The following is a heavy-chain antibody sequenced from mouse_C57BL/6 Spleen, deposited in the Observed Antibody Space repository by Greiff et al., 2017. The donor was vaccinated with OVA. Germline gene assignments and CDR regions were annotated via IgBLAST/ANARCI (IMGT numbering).Heavy chain of an antibody. CDR1: GYTFTSYW. CDR3: ARRGDWYFDV. J-gene: IGHJ1*03. V-gene: IGHV1-64*01. Sequence: QVQLQQPGAELVKPGASVKLSCKASGYTFTSYWMHWVKQRPGQGLEWIGMIHPNSGSTNYNEKFKSKATLAVDKSSSTAYMQLSSLTSEDSAVYYCARRGDWYFDVWGTGTTVTVSS. CDR2: IHPNSGST.